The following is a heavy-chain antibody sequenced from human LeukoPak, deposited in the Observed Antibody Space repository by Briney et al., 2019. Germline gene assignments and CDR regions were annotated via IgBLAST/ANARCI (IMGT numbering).Heavy chain of an antibody. CDR1: GGTFSSYA. CDR3: ARGAYGDYVV. CDR2: IIPIFGTA. V-gene: IGHV1-69*05. D-gene: IGHD4-17*01. J-gene: IGHJ4*02. Sequence: ASVKVSCKASGGTFSSYAISWVRQAPGQGLEWMGGIIPIFGTANYAQKFQGRVTMTRDTSTSTVYMELSSLRSEDTAVYYCARGAYGDYVVWGQGTLVTVSS.